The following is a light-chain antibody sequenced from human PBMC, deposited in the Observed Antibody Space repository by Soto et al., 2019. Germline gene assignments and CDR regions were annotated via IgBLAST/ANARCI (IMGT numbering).Light chain of an antibody. V-gene: IGLV2-14*01. J-gene: IGLJ3*02. CDR2: EVS. CDR3: SSYTSSSTHWV. Sequence: QSALTQPASVSGSPGQSITISCTGTSSDVGGYNYVSWYQQHPGKAPKFMIYEVSNRPSGVSNRFSGSKSGNTASLTISGLQAEDEADDYCSSYTSSSTHWVFGGGTKVTVL. CDR1: SSDVGGYNY.